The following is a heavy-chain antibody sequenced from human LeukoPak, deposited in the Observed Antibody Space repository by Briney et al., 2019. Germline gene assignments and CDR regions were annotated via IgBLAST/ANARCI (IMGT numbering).Heavy chain of an antibody. Sequence: ASVNVSCKASAYTFTNYDINWVRQATGQGLEWMGWMNPNSGNTGYAQKFLGRVTMTRNTSISTAYMELSSLRSEDTAVYYCARGRWGTSYYGMDVWGQGTTVSVSS. CDR1: AYTFTNYD. D-gene: IGHD1-14*01. V-gene: IGHV1-8*01. CDR3: ARGRWGTSYYGMDV. CDR2: MNPNSGNT. J-gene: IGHJ6*02.